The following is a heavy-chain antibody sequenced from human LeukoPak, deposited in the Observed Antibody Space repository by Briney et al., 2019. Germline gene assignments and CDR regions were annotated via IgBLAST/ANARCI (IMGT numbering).Heavy chain of an antibody. D-gene: IGHD3-10*01. V-gene: IGHV3-30-3*01. CDR3: AKDLGGFGELDY. Sequence: GGSLRLSCAASGFTFSSYAMHWVRQAPGKGLEWVAVISYDGSNKYYADSVKGRFTISRDNSKNTLYLQMNSLRAEDTAVYYCAKDLGGFGELDYWGQGTLVTVSS. J-gene: IGHJ4*02. CDR2: ISYDGSNK. CDR1: GFTFSSYA.